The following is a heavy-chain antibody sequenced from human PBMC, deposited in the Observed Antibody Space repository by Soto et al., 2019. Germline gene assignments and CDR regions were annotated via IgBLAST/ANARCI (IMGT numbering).Heavy chain of an antibody. V-gene: IGHV6-1*01. CDR3: ARMSDSTFDF. CDR2: TYYRSKWYN. D-gene: IGHD3-22*01. CDR1: GDSVSSNDAA. J-gene: IGHJ4*02. Sequence: QVQLQQSGPGLVKPSQTLSLTCAISGDSVSSNDAAWEWIRQSPTRGLEWLGRTYYRSKWYNEYTVYLRSRIIINADASRNQFSLHLSSVTPEDTAVYYCARMSDSTFDFWGPGILVTVSS.